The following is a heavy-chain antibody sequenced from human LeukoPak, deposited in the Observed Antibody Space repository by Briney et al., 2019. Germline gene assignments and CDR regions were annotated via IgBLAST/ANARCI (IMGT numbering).Heavy chain of an antibody. D-gene: IGHD2-21*02. V-gene: IGHV3-23*01. CDR3: VKARMPHCGTDCLES. Sequence: GGSLRLSCVASGFTFSNYGVSWVRQAPGKGLEWVSVIRGSGGGTYYADSVKGRFTISRDNSKNTVYLQMNSLRAEDTAVYYCVKARMPHCGTDCLESWGQGTLVTVSS. CDR1: GFTFSNYG. CDR2: IRGSGGGT. J-gene: IGHJ4*02.